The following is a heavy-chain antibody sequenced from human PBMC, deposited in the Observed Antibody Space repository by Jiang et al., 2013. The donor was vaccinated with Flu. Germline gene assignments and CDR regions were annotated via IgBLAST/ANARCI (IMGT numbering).Heavy chain of an antibody. Sequence: GAEVKKPGAVSEGRPARLLVTPLPSYGISWVRQAPGQGLEWMGWISAYNGNTNYAQKLQGRVTMTTDTSTSTAYMELRSLRSDDTAVYYCAANMGWYRIGEDFDYWGQGTLVTVSS. CDR1: VTPLPSYG. D-gene: IGHD6-19*01. CDR2: ISAYNGNT. CDR3: AANMGWYRIGEDFDY. V-gene: IGHV1-18*01. J-gene: IGHJ4*02.